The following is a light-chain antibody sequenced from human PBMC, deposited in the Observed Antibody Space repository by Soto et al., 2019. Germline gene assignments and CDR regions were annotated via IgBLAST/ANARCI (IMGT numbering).Light chain of an antibody. V-gene: IGLV2-8*01. CDR3: SSYTSRTTPV. CDR2: EVS. CDR1: SSDVGKYDY. J-gene: IGLJ2*01. Sequence: QSALTQPPSASGSPGQSVTISCTGTSSDVGKYDYVSWFQHHPGKAPKLIIYEVSKRPSGVPDRFSGSKSGSTASLTVSGLQAEDEADYHCSSYTSRTTPVFGGGTKLTVL.